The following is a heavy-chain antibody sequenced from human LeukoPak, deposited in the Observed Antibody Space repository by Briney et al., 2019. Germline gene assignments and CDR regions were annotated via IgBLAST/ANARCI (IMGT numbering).Heavy chain of an antibody. CDR1: GYTFTGCY. CDR3: ARTPSNYYYYYMDV. J-gene: IGHJ6*03. Sequence: ASVKVSCKVSGYTFTGCYMHWVRQAPGQGLEWMGWINPNSGGTNYAQKFQGRVTMTRDTSISTAYMELSRLRSDDTAVYYFARTPSNYYYYYMDVCGKGTTVTVSS. CDR2: INPNSGGT. V-gene: IGHV1-2*02.